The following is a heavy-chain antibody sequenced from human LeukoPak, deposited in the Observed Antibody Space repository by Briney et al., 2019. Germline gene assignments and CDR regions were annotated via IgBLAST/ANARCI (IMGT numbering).Heavy chain of an antibody. V-gene: IGHV1-8*01. CDR2: MNPNSGNT. J-gene: IGHJ5*02. D-gene: IGHD2-15*01. CDR1: GYTFTSYD. CDR3: AKGGSDLTVVVVPASDWFDP. Sequence: ASVKVSCKTSGYTFTSYDINWVRQATGPGLEWMGWMNPNSGNTGYAEKFQGRITMTRDTSIGTAYMELSGLRSEDTAVYYCAKGGSDLTVVVVPASDWFDPWGQGTQVTVSS.